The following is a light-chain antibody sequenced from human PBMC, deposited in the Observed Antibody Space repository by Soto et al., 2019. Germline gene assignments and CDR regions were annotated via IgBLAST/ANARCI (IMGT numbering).Light chain of an antibody. V-gene: IGKV3-11*01. CDR3: QQRSNWPLT. CDR1: QSVSSY. J-gene: IGKJ4*01. Sequence: EIVLTQSPATLSLSPGETATLSCRASQSVSSYLAWYQQKPGQAPRLLLYDASNRATGIPARFSGSGSGTDFPLTISSLEPEDFAVYKCQQRSNWPLTFGGGTKVEIK. CDR2: DAS.